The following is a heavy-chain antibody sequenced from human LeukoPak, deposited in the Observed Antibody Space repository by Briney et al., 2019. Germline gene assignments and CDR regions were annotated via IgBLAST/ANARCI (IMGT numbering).Heavy chain of an antibody. CDR3: ARDRAISTYFGFPY. Sequence: GGSLRLSCAASGFTFSDYSMSWIRQAPGKGLEWVSYIDMSDMSGATIYYADSVKGRFTTSRDNSKNSLFLQMDDLRAEDTAIYYCARDRAISTYFGFPYWGQGTLVTVSS. D-gene: IGHD2-2*01. J-gene: IGHJ4*02. CDR1: GFTFSDYS. V-gene: IGHV3-11*01. CDR2: IDMSDMSGATI.